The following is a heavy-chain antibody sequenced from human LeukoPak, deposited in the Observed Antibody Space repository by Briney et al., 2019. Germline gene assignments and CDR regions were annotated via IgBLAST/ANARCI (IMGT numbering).Heavy chain of an antibody. CDR1: GGSISSYY. J-gene: IGHJ3*02. Sequence: SETLSLTCTVSGGSISSYYWSWIRQPAGKGLEWIGRIYTSGSTNYIPSLKSRVTMSVDTSKNQFSLKLSSVTAADTAVYYCARDIRPWYSSSWPRAFDIWGQGTMVPVSS. V-gene: IGHV4-4*07. D-gene: IGHD6-13*01. CDR3: ARDIRPWYSSSWPRAFDI. CDR2: IYTSGST.